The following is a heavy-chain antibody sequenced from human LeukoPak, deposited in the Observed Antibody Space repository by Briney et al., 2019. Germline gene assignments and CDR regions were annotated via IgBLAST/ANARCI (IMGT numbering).Heavy chain of an antibody. J-gene: IGHJ4*02. CDR1: GYTFTSYG. CDR2: ISAYNGNT. CDR3: ARSSPTKWEPRGRGFFDY. D-gene: IGHD1-26*01. Sequence: ASVKVSCKASGYTFTSYGISWVRQAPGQGLEWMGWISAYNGNTNYAQKLQGRVTMTTDTSTSTAYMELRSLRSDDTAVYYCARSSPTKWEPRGRGFFDYWGQGTLVTVSS. V-gene: IGHV1-18*01.